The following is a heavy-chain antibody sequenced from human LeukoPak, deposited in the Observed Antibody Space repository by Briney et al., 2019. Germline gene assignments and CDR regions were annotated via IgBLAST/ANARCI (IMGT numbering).Heavy chain of an antibody. CDR3: ARRLFSGDSMTAFDY. CDR1: GFTFKTHW. Sequence: GQSLKISCQTSGFTFKTHWIGWVRKMPGRGLEWMGSIYPTDSDTRYSPSFQGQVTISVDKSISTAYLEWSSLRASDTAMYFCARRLFSGDSMTAFDYWGQGTLVTVSS. D-gene: IGHD1-26*01. CDR2: IYPTDSDT. V-gene: IGHV5-51*01. J-gene: IGHJ4*02.